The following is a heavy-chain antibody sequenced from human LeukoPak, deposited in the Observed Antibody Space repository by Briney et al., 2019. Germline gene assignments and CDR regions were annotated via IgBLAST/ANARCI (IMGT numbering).Heavy chain of an antibody. D-gene: IGHD3-22*01. CDR3: ARLGPDSSGYYYYYYYYMDV. J-gene: IGHJ6*03. CDR2: IYYSGNT. V-gene: IGHV4-39*01. Sequence: SETLSLTCAVSGVSISSSNSYWGWIRQPPGKGLEWIGSIYYSGNTYYNASLKSRVTISVDTSKNQFSLKVTSVTAADTAVYYCARLGPDSSGYYYYYYYYMDVWGKGTTVTISS. CDR1: GVSISSSNSY.